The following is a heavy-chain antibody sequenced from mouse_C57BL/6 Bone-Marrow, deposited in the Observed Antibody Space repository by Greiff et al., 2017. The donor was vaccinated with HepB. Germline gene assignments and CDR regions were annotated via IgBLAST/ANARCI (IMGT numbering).Heavy chain of an antibody. V-gene: IGHV3-6*01. Sequence: DVQLQESGPGLVKPSQSLSLTCSVTGYSITSGYYWNWIRQFPGNKLEWMGYISYDGSNNYNPSLKNRISITRDTSKNQFFLKLNSVTTEDTATYYCAREERDYGNLFDYWGQGTTLTVSS. CDR2: ISYDGSN. CDR3: AREERDYGNLFDY. D-gene: IGHD2-1*01. J-gene: IGHJ2*01. CDR1: GYSITSGYY.